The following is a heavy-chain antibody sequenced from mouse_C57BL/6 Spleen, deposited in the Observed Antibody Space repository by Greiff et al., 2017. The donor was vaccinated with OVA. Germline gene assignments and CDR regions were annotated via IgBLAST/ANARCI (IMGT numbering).Heavy chain of an antibody. CDR1: GYAFSSSW. CDR2: IYPGDGDT. D-gene: IGHD2-1*01. CDR3: ARSGGNYGDFDY. V-gene: IGHV1-82*01. Sequence: VQLQQSGPELVKPGASVKISCKASGYAFSSSWMHWVKQRPGKGLEWIGRIYPGDGDTNYNGKFKGKATLTADKSSSTAYMQLSSLTSEDSAVYFCARSGGNYGDFDYWGQGTTLTVSS. J-gene: IGHJ2*01.